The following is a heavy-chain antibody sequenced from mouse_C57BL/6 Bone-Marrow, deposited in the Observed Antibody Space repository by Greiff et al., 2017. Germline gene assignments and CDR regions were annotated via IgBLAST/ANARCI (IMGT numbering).Heavy chain of an antibody. J-gene: IGHJ2*01. CDR1: GFTFSDYY. V-gene: IGHV5-12*01. CDR2: ISNGGGST. CDR3: ASHNGDGDY. D-gene: IGHD4-1*01. Sequence: DVHLVESGGGLVQPGGSLKLSCAASGFTFSDYYMYWVRQTPEKRLEWVAYISNGGGSTYYPDTVKGRFTISIDNDKNTLYLQMSRRTSEDTAMYYCASHNGDGDYWGQGTTLTGSS.